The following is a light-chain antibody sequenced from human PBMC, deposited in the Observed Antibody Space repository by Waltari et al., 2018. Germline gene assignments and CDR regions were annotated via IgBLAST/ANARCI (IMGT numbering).Light chain of an antibody. J-gene: IGKJ1*01. CDR1: QSISTW. CDR2: KAS. CDR3: QQYKTYWT. Sequence: DIQMTPSPSPLSASVGARVTITCRASQSISTWLAWYQQKPGKAPNLLIYKASTLESGVPSRFSGSGSGTEFTLTISSLQPDDFATYYCQQYKTYWTFGQGTKVEIK. V-gene: IGKV1-5*03.